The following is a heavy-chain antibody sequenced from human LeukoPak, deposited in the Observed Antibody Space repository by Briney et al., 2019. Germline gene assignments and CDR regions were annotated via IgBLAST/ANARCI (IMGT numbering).Heavy chain of an antibody. V-gene: IGHV3-13*01. CDR2: IGTAGDT. D-gene: IGHD3-10*01. Sequence: GGSLRLSCAASGFTFSSYDMHWVRQATGKGLEWVSAIGTAGDTYYPGSVKGRFTISRENAKNSLYLQMNSLRAGDTAVYYCARGYYGSGALDYWGQGTLVTVSS. J-gene: IGHJ4*02. CDR1: GFTFSSYD. CDR3: ARGYYGSGALDY.